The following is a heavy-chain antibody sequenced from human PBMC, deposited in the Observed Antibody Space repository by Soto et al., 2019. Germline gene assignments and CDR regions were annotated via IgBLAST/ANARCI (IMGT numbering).Heavy chain of an antibody. CDR1: GGSFSGHS. V-gene: IGHV4-34*01. CDR2: INHSGRV. CDR3: STRAYDTTGYYRFDP. J-gene: IGHJ5*01. Sequence: SETLSLTCAVYGGSFSGHSWTWIRQSPGKGLEWIGDINHSGRVNYSPSLKSRVTMSLDTFKNQFSLTLSAVTTADTAVYYCSTRAYDTTGYYRFDPWGQGTLVTVSS. D-gene: IGHD3-22*01.